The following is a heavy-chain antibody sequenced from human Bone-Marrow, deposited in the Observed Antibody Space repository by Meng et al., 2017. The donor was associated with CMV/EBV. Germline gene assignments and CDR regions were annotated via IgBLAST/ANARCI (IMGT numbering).Heavy chain of an antibody. D-gene: IGHD1-26*01. J-gene: IGHJ3*02. Sequence: SQTLSLTCAISGDSVSSNSAAWNWIRQSPSRGLEWLGRTYYRSKWYNDCAVSVKSRITINPDTSKNQFSLQLNSVTPEDTAVYYCARLTLWELLRAFDIWGQGTMVTVSS. CDR1: GDSVSSNSAA. CDR2: TYYRSKWYN. CDR3: ARLTLWELLRAFDI. V-gene: IGHV6-1*01.